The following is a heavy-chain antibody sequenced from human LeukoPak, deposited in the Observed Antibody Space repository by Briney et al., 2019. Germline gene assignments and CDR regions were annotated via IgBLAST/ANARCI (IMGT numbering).Heavy chain of an antibody. J-gene: IGHJ6*02. CDR2: IIPILGIA. CDR1: GGTFSGYD. V-gene: IGHV1-69*04. Sequence: SSLTFSCKASGGTFSGYDISWVRQAPGQGLEWMGRIIPILGIANYAQKFQGRVTITADKSTSTAYMELSSLRSEDTAVYYCARDLPLDDIVVVPAAKLYYYYGMDVWGQGTTVTVSS. CDR3: ARDLPLDDIVVVPAAKLYYYYGMDV. D-gene: IGHD2-2*01.